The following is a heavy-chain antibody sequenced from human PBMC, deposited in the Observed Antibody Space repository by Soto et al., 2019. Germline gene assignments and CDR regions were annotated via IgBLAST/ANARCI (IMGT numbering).Heavy chain of an antibody. D-gene: IGHD6-13*01. J-gene: IGHJ6*02. CDR3: ARDRGIAAAALYYYYGMDV. CDR1: GFTFSDYY. Sequence: PGGSLRLSCAASGFTFSDYYMSWIRQAPGKGLEWVSYISSSSSYTNYADSVKGRFTISRDNAKNSLYLQMNSLRAEDTAVYYCARDRGIAAAALYYYYGMDVWGQGTTVTVSS. V-gene: IGHV3-11*05. CDR2: ISSSSSYT.